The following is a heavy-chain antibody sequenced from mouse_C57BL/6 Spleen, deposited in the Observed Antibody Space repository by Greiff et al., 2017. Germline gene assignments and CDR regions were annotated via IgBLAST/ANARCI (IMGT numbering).Heavy chain of an antibody. J-gene: IGHJ2*01. CDR1: GYTFTSYW. V-gene: IGHV1-5*01. CDR3: TREEDYYGSSSDY. Sequence: VQLQQSGTVLARPGASVKMSCKTSGYTFTSYWMHWVKQRPGQGLEWIGAIYPGNSDTSYNQKFKGKAKLTAVTSASTAYMELSSLTNEDSAVYYCTREEDYYGSSSDYWGQGTTLTVSS. D-gene: IGHD1-1*01. CDR2: IYPGNSDT.